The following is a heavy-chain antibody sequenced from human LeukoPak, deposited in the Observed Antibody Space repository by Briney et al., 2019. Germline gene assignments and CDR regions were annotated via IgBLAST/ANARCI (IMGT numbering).Heavy chain of an antibody. D-gene: IGHD6-19*01. CDR3: ARAVAGTHRLDP. CDR1: GFTFSIYD. CDR2: IDTAGGT. Sequence: GGSLRLSCAASGFTFSIYDMHWFRQVTGKGLEWVSGIDTAGGTYYPDSVKGRFTMSRENAKNSLHLQMNSLTAGDTAVYYCARAVAGTHRLDPWGQGTLVTVSS. J-gene: IGHJ5*02. V-gene: IGHV3-13*01.